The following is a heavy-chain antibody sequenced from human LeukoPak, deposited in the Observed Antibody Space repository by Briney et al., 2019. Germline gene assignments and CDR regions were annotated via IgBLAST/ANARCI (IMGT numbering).Heavy chain of an antibody. J-gene: IGHJ5*02. CDR3: ARIRYCSSTSCS. D-gene: IGHD2-2*01. CDR1: GGSISSYY. Sequence: PSETLSLTCTVSGGSISSYYWSWIRQPPGKGLEWIGYIYYSGSTNYNPSLKSRVTISVDTSKNQFSLKLSSVTAADTAVYYCARIRYCSSTSCSWGQGTLVTVSS. V-gene: IGHV4-59*12. CDR2: IYYSGST.